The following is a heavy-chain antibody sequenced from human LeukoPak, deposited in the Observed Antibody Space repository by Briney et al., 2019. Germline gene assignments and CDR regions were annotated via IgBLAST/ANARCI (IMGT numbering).Heavy chain of an antibody. J-gene: IGHJ4*02. CDR3: AKEGAAYDSSGYDYYFDY. CDR2: ISGSGGST. V-gene: IGHV3-23*01. CDR1: GSSFRSSA. Sequence: PGGSLRLSWAAYGSSFRSSATGWDRQPPEKGLDWVSAISGSGGSTYYADSMKGWCISSRDNSKNTLYRQKNSLRAEDTAVYYCAKEGAAYDSSGYDYYFDYWGQGTLVTVSS. D-gene: IGHD3-22*01.